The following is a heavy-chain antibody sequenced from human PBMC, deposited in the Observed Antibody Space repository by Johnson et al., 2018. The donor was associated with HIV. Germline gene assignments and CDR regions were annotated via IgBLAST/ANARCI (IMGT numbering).Heavy chain of an antibody. CDR3: ARGVRGVIID. J-gene: IGHJ3*01. CDR1: GFSFSSKY. D-gene: IGHD3-10*01. CDR2: IYSGGST. V-gene: IGHV3-66*01. Sequence: VQLVASGGGLVQPGGSLRLSCAASGFSFSSKYMSWVRQAPGKGLEWVSVIYSGGSTFYADPVKGRFTISRDNSGNTLYLQMDSLRVEDTAVYNCARGVRGVIIDWGQGTMVAVSS.